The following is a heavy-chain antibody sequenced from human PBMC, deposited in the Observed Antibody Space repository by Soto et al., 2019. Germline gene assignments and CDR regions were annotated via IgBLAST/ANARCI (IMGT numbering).Heavy chain of an antibody. CDR2: ISYDGSNK. V-gene: IGHV3-30*18. J-gene: IGHJ4*02. D-gene: IGHD3-9*01. Sequence: GGSLRLSCAASGFTFSSYGMHWVRQAPGKGLEWVAVISYDGSNKYYADSVKGRFTISRDNSKNTLYLQMNSLRAEDTAVYYCAKDLGGDDDILTGYYICEGFDYWGQGTLVTVSS. CDR1: GFTFSSYG. CDR3: AKDLGGDDDILTGYYICEGFDY.